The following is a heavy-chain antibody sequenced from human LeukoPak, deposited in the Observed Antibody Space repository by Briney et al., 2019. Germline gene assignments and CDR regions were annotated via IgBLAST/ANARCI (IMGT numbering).Heavy chain of an antibody. J-gene: IGHJ4*02. CDR1: GFTFSSYA. Sequence: PGGSLRLSCAASGFTFSSYAMSWVRQAPGKGLEWVSGISGSGGSTFYADSAKGRFTISRDNSKNTLYLQMNSLRAEDTAVYYCASGGSGSAPYYWGQGTLVTVSS. CDR2: ISGSGGST. D-gene: IGHD3-10*01. CDR3: ASGGSGSAPYY. V-gene: IGHV3-23*01.